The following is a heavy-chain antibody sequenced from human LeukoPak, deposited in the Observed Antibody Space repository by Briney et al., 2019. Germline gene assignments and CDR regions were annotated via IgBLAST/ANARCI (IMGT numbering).Heavy chain of an antibody. J-gene: IGHJ4*02. CDR3: ARLGSYHDF. CDR1: GASISNYY. D-gene: IGHD1-26*01. Sequence: SETLSLTCTVSGASISNYYWSWIRQTPDKGLEWMGHIHTSGASRYYPSLESRLTLSIDTSRNPLSLTLSSVTPADTAVYFCARLGSYHDFWGQGDLVTVSS. CDR2: IHTSGAS. V-gene: IGHV4-4*09.